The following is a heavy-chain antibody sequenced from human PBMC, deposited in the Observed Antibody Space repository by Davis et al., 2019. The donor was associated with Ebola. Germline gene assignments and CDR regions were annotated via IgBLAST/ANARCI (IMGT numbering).Heavy chain of an antibody. V-gene: IGHV3-30*03. CDR1: GFTFSSYG. CDR3: ARVGAIRNYYGMDV. J-gene: IGHJ6*04. CDR2: ISYDGSNK. D-gene: IGHD3-16*01. Sequence: GESLKISCAASGFTFSSYGMHWVRQAPGKGLEWVAVISYDGSNKYYADSVKGRFTISRDNAKNSLYLQMNSLRAEDTAVYYCARVGAIRNYYGMDVWGKGTTVTVSS.